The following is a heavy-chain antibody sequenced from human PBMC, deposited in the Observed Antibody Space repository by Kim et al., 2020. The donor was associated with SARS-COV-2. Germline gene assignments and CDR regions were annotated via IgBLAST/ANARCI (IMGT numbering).Heavy chain of an antibody. CDR1: GGSISSSSYY. CDR3: ARRGAYCSSTSCYSPVIVRDAFEI. V-gene: IGHV4-39*01. CDR2: IYYSGST. Sequence: SETLSLTCTVSGGSISSSSYYWGWIRQPPGKGLEWIGSIYYSGSTYYNPSLKSRVTISVDTSKNQFSLKLSSVTAADTAVYYCARRGAYCSSTSCYSPVIVRDAFEIWGQGTMVTVSS. D-gene: IGHD2-2*01. J-gene: IGHJ3*02.